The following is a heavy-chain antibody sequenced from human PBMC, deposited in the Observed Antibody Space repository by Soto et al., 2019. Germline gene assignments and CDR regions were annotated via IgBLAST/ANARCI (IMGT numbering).Heavy chain of an antibody. Sequence: GASVKVSCKASGGTFSSYAISWVRQAPGQGLEWKGGIIPIFGTANYAQKYQGRVKITADESTSTVYMELSSLRSEDTAVFYCARESGYSSGWFHNFDYWGQGTLVTVSS. J-gene: IGHJ4*02. CDR2: IIPIFGTA. CDR1: GGTFSSYA. CDR3: ARESGYSSGWFHNFDY. D-gene: IGHD6-19*01. V-gene: IGHV1-69*13.